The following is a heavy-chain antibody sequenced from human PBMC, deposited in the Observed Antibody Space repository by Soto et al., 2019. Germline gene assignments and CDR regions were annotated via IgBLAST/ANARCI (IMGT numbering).Heavy chain of an antibody. CDR1: GGSLSSSDFY. CDR3: AVVDSTGNWFDP. D-gene: IGHD6-25*01. J-gene: IGHJ5*02. V-gene: IGHV4-39*01. Sequence: SDTLSLTCTVSGGSLSSSDFYWGWLRQTPGKGLEFIGSMYYSGTTYYNPSLKSRVTISVDTSKNQFTLKLISVTAADTAVYYCAVVDSTGNWFDPWREGALVTVSS. CDR2: MYYSGTT.